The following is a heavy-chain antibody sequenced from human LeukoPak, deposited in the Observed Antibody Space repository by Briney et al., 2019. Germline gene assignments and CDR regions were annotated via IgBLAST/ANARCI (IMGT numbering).Heavy chain of an antibody. CDR1: GRSISSSSYY. J-gene: IGHJ4*02. V-gene: IGHV4-39*01. CDR2: IYYSGST. D-gene: IGHD3-10*01. Sequence: SETLSLTCTVPGRSISSSSYYWGWIRQPPGKGLEWIGCIYYSGSTYYNPSLKSRVTISVDTSMNQFSLKLSSVTAADTAVYYCARLRGLLNFDYWGQGTLVTVSS. CDR3: ARLRGLLNFDY.